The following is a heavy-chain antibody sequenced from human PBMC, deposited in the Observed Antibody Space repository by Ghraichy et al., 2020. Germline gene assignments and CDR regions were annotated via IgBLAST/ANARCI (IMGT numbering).Heavy chain of an antibody. Sequence: GGSLRLSCAASGFTFSSYAMHWVRQAPGKGLEWVAVDGNNKYYADSVKGRFTVSRDNSKNTLYLQMNSLRAEATAVYYCARERREATIMLGDYWGRGTLVTVSS. CDR1: GFTFSSYA. CDR2: DGNNK. J-gene: IGHJ4*02. CDR3: ARERREATIMLGDY. V-gene: IGHV3-30-3*01. D-gene: IGHD1-26*01.